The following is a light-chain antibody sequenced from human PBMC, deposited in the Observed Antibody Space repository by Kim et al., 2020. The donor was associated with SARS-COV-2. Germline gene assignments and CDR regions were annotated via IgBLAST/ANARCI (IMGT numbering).Light chain of an antibody. CDR2: ETI. CDR1: SDQY. J-gene: IGLJ3*02. CDR3: FLVYGDRRV. Sequence: SDQYPYRFQQRPAQAPRTLNYETINRNSWTPVRFSGSFLGGKAALTLSGAQHEDESEYYCFLVYGDRRVFGGGTKLTVL. V-gene: IGLV7-46*01.